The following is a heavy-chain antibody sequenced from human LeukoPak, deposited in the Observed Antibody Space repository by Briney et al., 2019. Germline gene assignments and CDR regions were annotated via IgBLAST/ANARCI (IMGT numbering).Heavy chain of an antibody. D-gene: IGHD3-22*01. CDR1: GFTFSSYW. Sequence: RGSLRLSCAASGFTFSSYWMHWVRQAPGKGLVWVSRINSDGTSTSYADSVKGRFTISRDNAKNTLYLQMNSLRAEDTAVYYCARALLYYYYDSSGYSTGSDAFDIWGQGTMVTVSS. J-gene: IGHJ3*02. CDR2: INSDGTST. V-gene: IGHV3-74*01. CDR3: ARALLYYYYDSSGYSTGSDAFDI.